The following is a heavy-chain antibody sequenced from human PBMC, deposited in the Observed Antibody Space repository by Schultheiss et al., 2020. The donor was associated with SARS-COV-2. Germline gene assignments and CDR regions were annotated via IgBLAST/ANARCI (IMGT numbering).Heavy chain of an antibody. Sequence: SQTLSLTCTVSGGSISSYYWSWIRQPPGKGLEWIGYIYYSGSTNYNPSLKSRVTISVDTSKNQFSLKLSSVTAADTAVYYCATEGRGIGYSSYFDYWGQGTLVTVSS. V-gene: IGHV4-59*01. CDR3: ATEGRGIGYSSYFDY. D-gene: IGHD6-13*01. CDR1: GGSISSYY. J-gene: IGHJ4*02. CDR2: IYYSGST.